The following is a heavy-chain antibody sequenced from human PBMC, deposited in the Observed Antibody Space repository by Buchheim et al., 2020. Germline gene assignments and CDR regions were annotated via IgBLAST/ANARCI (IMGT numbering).Heavy chain of an antibody. D-gene: IGHD2-2*01. V-gene: IGHV4-59*01. J-gene: IGHJ6*02. Sequence: QVQLQESGPGLVKPSETLSLTCTVSGGSISSYYWSWIRQPPGKGLEWIGYIYYSGSTNYNPSLKSRVTISVDPSKNQFSLKLSSVTAADTAVYYCAKGDYCSSTSCYGSYYYYGMDVWGQGTT. CDR2: IYYSGST. CDR3: AKGDYCSSTSCYGSYYYYGMDV. CDR1: GGSISSYY.